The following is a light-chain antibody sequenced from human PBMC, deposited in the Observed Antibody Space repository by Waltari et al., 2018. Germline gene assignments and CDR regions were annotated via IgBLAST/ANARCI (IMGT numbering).Light chain of an antibody. Sequence: DIQMTQSPSSLSASVGDRVTITCRASQAISNYFAWFQQKPGKAPNSLIYASSSLQSGVPSKFSGSGSGTDFTLTISSLQPEDFATYYCQQYDSYPWTFGQGTKVEI. V-gene: IGKV1-16*02. J-gene: IGKJ1*01. CDR1: QAISNY. CDR2: ASS. CDR3: QQYDSYPWT.